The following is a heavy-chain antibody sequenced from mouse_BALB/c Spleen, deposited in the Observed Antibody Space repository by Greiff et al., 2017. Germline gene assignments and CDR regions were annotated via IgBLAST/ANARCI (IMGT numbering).Heavy chain of an antibody. V-gene: IGHV5-4*02. CDR1: GFTFSDYY. Sequence: QLVESGGGLVKPGGSLKLSCAASGFTFSDYYMYWVRQTPEKRLEWVATISDGGSYTYYPDSVKGRFTISRDNAKNNLYLQMSSLKSEDTAMYYCARDDGEGAMDYWGQGTSVTVSS. CDR3: ARDDGEGAMDY. J-gene: IGHJ4*01. D-gene: IGHD2-13*01. CDR2: ISDGGSYT.